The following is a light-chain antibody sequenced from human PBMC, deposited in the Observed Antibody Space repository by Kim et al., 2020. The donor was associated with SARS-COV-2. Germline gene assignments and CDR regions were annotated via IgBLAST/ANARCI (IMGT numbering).Light chain of an antibody. CDR3: QQFGSSPLT. Sequence: SPGERSPLSCRASQSVSSDYLAWYQQKPGQAPRLLIYGASSRATGIPGRFSGSGSGTDFTLTINRLEPEDFAVYYCQQFGSSPLTFGPGTKVDIK. J-gene: IGKJ3*01. CDR1: QSVSSDY. V-gene: IGKV3-20*01. CDR2: GAS.